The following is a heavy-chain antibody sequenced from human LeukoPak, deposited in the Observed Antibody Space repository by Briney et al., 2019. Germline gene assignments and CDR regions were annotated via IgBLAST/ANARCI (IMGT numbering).Heavy chain of an antibody. V-gene: IGHV1-2*02. D-gene: IGHD3-10*01. Sequence: ASVKLSFRTAGYSFTGNGWELDWLRQAPGQGLECVGWIHPNNGATLYAQKFQGRVAMTTDTSISTAYMELSRLRPDDTAMYYCARDGPAQMVDFDYWGQGTLVTVSS. CDR2: IHPNNGAT. CDR1: GYSFTGNGWE. CDR3: ARDGPAQMVDFDY. J-gene: IGHJ4*02.